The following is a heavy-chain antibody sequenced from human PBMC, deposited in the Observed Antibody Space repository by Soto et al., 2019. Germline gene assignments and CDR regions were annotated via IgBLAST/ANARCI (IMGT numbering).Heavy chain of an antibody. V-gene: IGHV1-46*01. CDR1: GYTFTSYY. CDR2: INPSGGST. Sequence: GASVKVSCKASGYTFTSYYMHWVRQAPGQGLEWMGIINPSGGSTSYAQKFQGRVTMTRDTSTSTVYMELSSLRSEDTAVYYCARGYSSSSTRYNWFDPWGQGTLVAASS. D-gene: IGHD6-6*01. J-gene: IGHJ5*02. CDR3: ARGYSSSSTRYNWFDP.